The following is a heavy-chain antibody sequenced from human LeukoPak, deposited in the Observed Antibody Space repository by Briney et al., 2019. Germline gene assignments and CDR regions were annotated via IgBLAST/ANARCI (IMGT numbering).Heavy chain of an antibody. Sequence: ASVKVSCKTSGGTFTSYAITWVRQAPGQGLEWMGRIIPILGIANYAQKFQGRVTITADKSTSTAYMELSSLRSEDTAVYYCASSPYCGGDCYSYWGQGTLVTVSS. J-gene: IGHJ4*02. V-gene: IGHV1-69*04. CDR2: IIPILGIA. CDR1: GGTFTSYA. D-gene: IGHD2-21*01. CDR3: ASSPYCGGDCYSY.